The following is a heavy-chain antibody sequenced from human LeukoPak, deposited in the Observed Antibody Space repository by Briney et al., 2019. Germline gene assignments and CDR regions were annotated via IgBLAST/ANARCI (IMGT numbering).Heavy chain of an antibody. Sequence: PGGSLRLSCAASGFTFSSYGMHGVRQAPGKGLEWVAFIRYDGSNKYYADSVKGRFTISRDNSKNTLYLQMNSLRAEDTAVYYCAKSGIAAAGTFDYWGQGTLVTVSS. CDR3: AKSGIAAAGTFDY. V-gene: IGHV3-30*02. CDR2: IRYDGSNK. D-gene: IGHD6-13*01. J-gene: IGHJ4*02. CDR1: GFTFSSYG.